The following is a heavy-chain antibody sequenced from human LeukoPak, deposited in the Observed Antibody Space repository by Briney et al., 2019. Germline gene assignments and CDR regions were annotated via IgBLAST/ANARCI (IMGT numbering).Heavy chain of an antibody. V-gene: IGHV4-31*03. Sequence: PSQPLSLPCTVSGGSISSGGYYWTWIRQHPGKGREWNGYIYYSGSTYYNPTLKSRVTISVDTSKSQFSLKLSSVTAADTAVYYCAREKDHYYDSSGSYHAFDIWGQGKMVTVSS. J-gene: IGHJ3*02. CDR2: IYYSGST. CDR1: GGSISSGGYY. CDR3: AREKDHYYDSSGSYHAFDI. D-gene: IGHD3-22*01.